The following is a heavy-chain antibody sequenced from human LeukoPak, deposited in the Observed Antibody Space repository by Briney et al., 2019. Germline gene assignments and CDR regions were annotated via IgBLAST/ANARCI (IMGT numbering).Heavy chain of an antibody. D-gene: IGHD3-22*01. J-gene: IGHJ5*02. CDR2: IIPIFGTA. CDR1: GGTFSSYA. CDR3: ARDWRYYYDSSGYYSTWFDP. Sequence: SVKVSCKASGGTFSSYAISWVRQAPGQGLEWMGGIIPIFGTANYAQKFQGRVTITADKSTSTAYMELSSLRSEDTAVYYCARDWRYYYDSSGYYSTWFDPWGQGTLVTVSS. V-gene: IGHV1-69*06.